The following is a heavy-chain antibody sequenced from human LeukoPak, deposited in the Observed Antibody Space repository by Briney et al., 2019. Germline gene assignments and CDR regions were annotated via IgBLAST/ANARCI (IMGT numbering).Heavy chain of an antibody. J-gene: IGHJ3*02. CDR1: GGTFSSYA. V-gene: IGHV1-69*05. Sequence: GASVKVSCKASGGTFSSYAISWVRHAPGQGLEWMGRIIPIFGTANYAQKFQGRVTITTDESTSTAYMELSSLRSEDTAVYYCARVVGWFGELLGAFDIWGQGTMVTVSS. D-gene: IGHD3-10*01. CDR3: ARVVGWFGELLGAFDI. CDR2: IIPIFGTA.